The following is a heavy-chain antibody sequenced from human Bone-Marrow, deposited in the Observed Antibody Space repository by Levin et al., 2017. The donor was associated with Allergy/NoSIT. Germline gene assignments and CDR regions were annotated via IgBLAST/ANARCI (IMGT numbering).Heavy chain of an antibody. CDR1: GFTFRNYG. V-gene: IGHV3-30*03. CDR2: ISYDGSNK. J-gene: IGHJ4*02. D-gene: IGHD5-12*01. CDR3: ARPKSGYYGDFDY. Sequence: GESLKISCAASGFTFRNYGMHWVRQAPGKGLEWVAVISYDGSNKYYGDSVKGRFTISKDNSKNTLYLQMSSLRPEDTAVYYCARPKSGYYGDFDYWGQGTLVTVSS.